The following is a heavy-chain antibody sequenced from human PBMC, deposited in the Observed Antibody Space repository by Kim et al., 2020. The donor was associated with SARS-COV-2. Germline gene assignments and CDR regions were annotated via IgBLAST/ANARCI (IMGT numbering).Heavy chain of an antibody. CDR2: FYYGGST. CDR3: ARPHSGRGGGAWFDP. J-gene: IGHJ5*02. D-gene: IGHD1-26*01. V-gene: IGHV4-39*01. CDR1: GGSISSGNYF. Sequence: SETLSLTCTVSGGSISSGNYFWGWIRQPPGKGLEWIGNFYYGGSTYYSPSLKSRVTMSADTSKNQFSLRLRSATAADTAVYYCARPHSGRGGGAWFDPWGQGTLVTVSS.